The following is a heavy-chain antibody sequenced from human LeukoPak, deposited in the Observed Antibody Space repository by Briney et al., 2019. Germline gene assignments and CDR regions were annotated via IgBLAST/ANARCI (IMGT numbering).Heavy chain of an antibody. CDR3: ARDPRVVPGAFDI. V-gene: IGHV3-21*01. CDR2: ISSSSSYI. CDR1: GFTFSSYS. Sequence: GGSLRLSCAASGFTFSSYSMNWVRQAPGKGLEWVSSISSSSSYIYYADSVKGRFTISRDNAKNSLYLQMNSLRAEDTAVYYCARDPRVVPGAFDIWGQGTMVTVSS. J-gene: IGHJ3*02. D-gene: IGHD2-21*01.